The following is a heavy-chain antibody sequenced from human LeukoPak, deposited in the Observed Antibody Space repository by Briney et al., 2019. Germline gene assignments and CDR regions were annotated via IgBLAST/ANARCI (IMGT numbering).Heavy chain of an antibody. J-gene: IGHJ4*02. CDR2: INPSGGST. V-gene: IGHV1-46*03. Sequence: ASVKVSCKASGYTFTSYYMHWVRQAPGQGLEWMGIINPSGGSTSYAQKFQGGVTMTRDTSTSTVYMELSSLRSEDTAVYYCARDKVQTYYYDSSGYYYTLLAFDYWGQGTLVTVSS. CDR3: ARDKVQTYYYDSSGYYYTLLAFDY. D-gene: IGHD3-22*01. CDR1: GYTFTSYY.